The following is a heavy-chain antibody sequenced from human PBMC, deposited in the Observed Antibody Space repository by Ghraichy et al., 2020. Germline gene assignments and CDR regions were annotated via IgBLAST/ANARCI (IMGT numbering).Heavy chain of an antibody. CDR2: IISSDYF. D-gene: IGHD2-2*01. Sequence: GGSLRLSCVASGFTFTNYNMNWVRQAPGKGLEWVSSIISSDYFYYADSVKGRFTISRDTAKNSLYLQMNSLRVEDTAVYYCARDACTICPLDHWGQGTLVTVSS. CDR1: GFTFTNYN. V-gene: IGHV3-69-1*01. CDR3: ARDACTICPLDH. J-gene: IGHJ4*02.